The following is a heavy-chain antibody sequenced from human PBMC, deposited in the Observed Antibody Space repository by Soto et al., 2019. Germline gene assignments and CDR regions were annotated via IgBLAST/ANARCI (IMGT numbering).Heavy chain of an antibody. V-gene: IGHV4-39*01. CDR1: GGSVTSSTSS. Sequence: QVQLQESGPGLVNPSETLSLTCTVSGGSVTSSTSSWAWVRQPPGKGLHWIGTIFYGHGTYYNPSLESRVTISLDTSKIQFSLELTSVTAADTAVYYCARQPTCYPNWFDAWAGESWSSSLQ. J-gene: IGHJ5*02. CDR2: IFYGHGT. D-gene: IGHD5-18*01. CDR3: ARQPTCYPNWFDA.